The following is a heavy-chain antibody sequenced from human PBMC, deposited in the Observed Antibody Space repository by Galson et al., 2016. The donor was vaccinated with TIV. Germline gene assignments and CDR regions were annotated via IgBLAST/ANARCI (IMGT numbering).Heavy chain of an antibody. J-gene: IGHJ4*02. CDR2: ISYDRSDN. CDR3: ARQWQSYFFEY. Sequence: SLRLSCAASGFTFSSYGMHWVRQTPRKGLEWVAIISYDRSDNYYGASVKGRFTVSRDNSKNNLYLPVNSLTADDTAVYYCARQWQSYFFEYWGQGTVVTVSS. D-gene: IGHD6-19*01. V-gene: IGHV3-33*01. CDR1: GFTFSSYG.